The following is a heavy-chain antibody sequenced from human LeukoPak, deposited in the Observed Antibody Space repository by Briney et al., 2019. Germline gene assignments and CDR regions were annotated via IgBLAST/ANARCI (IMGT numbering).Heavy chain of an antibody. CDR2: IFTNTGNS. D-gene: IGHD3-22*01. CDR1: GGTFSSYA. Sequence: ASVKVSCKASGGTFSSYAMSWLRQAPGQGLEYMGWIFTNTGNSTYTQGFTGRFVFSLDTFVSTAYLQISSLKAEDTAVYFCATNYDSSGYFTFWGQGTLVTVSS. J-gene: IGHJ4*02. V-gene: IGHV7-4-1*02. CDR3: ATNYDSSGYFTF.